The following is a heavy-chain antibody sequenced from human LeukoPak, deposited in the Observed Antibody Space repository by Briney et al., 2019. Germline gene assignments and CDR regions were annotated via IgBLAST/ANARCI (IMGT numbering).Heavy chain of an antibody. J-gene: IGHJ4*02. D-gene: IGHD6-19*01. V-gene: IGHV3-30-3*01. Sequence: GRSLRLSCAASIFTFSRCDMHCLRQAPGKGLEWVAIISYDGSNKYYADSVKGRFTISRDNSKNTLYLQMNSLRAEDTAVYYCARDRIAVAGIFDYWGQGTLVTVSS. CDR3: ARDRIAVAGIFDY. CDR1: IFTFSRCD. CDR2: ISYDGSNK.